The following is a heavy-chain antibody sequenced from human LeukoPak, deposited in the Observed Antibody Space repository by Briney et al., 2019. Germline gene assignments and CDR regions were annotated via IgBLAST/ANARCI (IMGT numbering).Heavy chain of an antibody. D-gene: IGHD1-26*01. J-gene: IGHJ5*02. CDR1: GFTFGDYP. CDR3: ARDLGGSGRHWASNWFDP. Sequence: PGGSLRLSCAASGFTFGDYPMHWVRQAPGKGLEWVSLISGDGGSSFQADSVRGRFTISRDNSKKSLYLQMNSLRSEDTAMYYCARDLGGSGRHWASNWFDPWGQGTLVTVSS. V-gene: IGHV3-43*02. CDR2: ISGDGGSS.